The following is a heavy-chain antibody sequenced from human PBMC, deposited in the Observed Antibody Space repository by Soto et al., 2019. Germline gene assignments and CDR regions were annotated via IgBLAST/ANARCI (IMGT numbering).Heavy chain of an antibody. V-gene: IGHV3-15*01. CDR2: IKSKTDDGTT. D-gene: IGHD3-16*01. CDR1: GFTFSNAW. CDR3: TKDNLSTFGGVMVPNWFDP. Sequence: GGSLRLSCGASGFTFSNAWMSWVRQAPGKGLEWVGRIKSKTDDGTTDYAAPVKGRFTISRDDSKNTLYLQMNSLKTEDTAVYYCTKDNLSTFGGVMVPNWFDPWGQGTLVTVSS. J-gene: IGHJ5*02.